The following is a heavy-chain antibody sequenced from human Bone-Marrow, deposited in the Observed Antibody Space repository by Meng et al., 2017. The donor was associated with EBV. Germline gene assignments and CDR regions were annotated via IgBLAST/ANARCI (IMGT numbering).Heavy chain of an antibody. D-gene: IGHD6-6*01. Sequence: QESGPGLVKPSETLSLTCTVSGASVSGGTFHWSWIRQPPGKELEWIGYIYDGGTTIYNPSLKSRVTIFLDTSRNQFSLGLRSVTTADTAVYYCAKSSSSTPGVVDSWGQGTLVTVSS. J-gene: IGHJ4*02. CDR1: GASVSGGTFH. CDR3: AKSSSSTPGVVDS. CDR2: IYDGGTT. V-gene: IGHV4-61*01.